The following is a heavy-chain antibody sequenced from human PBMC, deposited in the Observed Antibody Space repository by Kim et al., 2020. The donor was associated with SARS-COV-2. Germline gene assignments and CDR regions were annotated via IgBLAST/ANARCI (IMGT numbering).Heavy chain of an antibody. CDR3: AKLSGGIGSDRIAAAGHL. V-gene: IGHV3-23*01. CDR1: GFTFSSYA. D-gene: IGHD6-13*01. Sequence: GGSLRLSCAASGFTFSSYAMSWVRQAPGKGLEWVSAISGSGGSTYYADSVKGRFTISRDNSKNTLYLQMNSLRAEDTAVYYCAKLSGGIGSDRIAAAGHLWGRGTLVTVSS. J-gene: IGHJ2*01. CDR2: ISGSGGST.